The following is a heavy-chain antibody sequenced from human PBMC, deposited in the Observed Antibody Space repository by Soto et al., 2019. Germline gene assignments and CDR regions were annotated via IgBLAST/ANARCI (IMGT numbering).Heavy chain of an antibody. CDR1: GDTLSTHG. CDR2: TIPIIGTT. CDR3: EDGDNSDTGDH. J-gene: IGHJ1*01. D-gene: IGHD4-4*01. Sequence: QVQLVQAGAEVKKPGSSVKVSCKASGDTLSTHGISWVRQAPVQGLEWMGGTIPIIGTTDYAEKFQGRVRLPADDSTNTYYTELSRLSTDDTAVYYFEDGDNSDTGDHRRHGDLGTGSS. V-gene: IGHV1-69*01.